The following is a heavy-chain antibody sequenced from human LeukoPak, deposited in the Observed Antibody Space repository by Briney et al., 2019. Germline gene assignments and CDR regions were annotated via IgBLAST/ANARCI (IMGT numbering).Heavy chain of an antibody. D-gene: IGHD6-25*01. CDR1: GYTFKNYD. J-gene: IGHJ3*01. Sequence: ASVKVSCKAPGYTFKNYDINCVRQAPGQGLEWMAWMNPNNDNAGSAQKFQGRVTMTRETSINTAYMELSSLRSDDTGVYYCARAAAGGDDPFDVWGEGSLIIVSS. CDR2: MNPNNDNA. V-gene: IGHV1-8*01. CDR3: ARAAAGGDDPFDV.